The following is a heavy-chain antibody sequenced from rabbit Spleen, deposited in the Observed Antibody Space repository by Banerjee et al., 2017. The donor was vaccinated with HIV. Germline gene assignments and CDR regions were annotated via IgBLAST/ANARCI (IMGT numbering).Heavy chain of an antibody. J-gene: IGHJ4*01. V-gene: IGHV1S47*01. CDR1: GFDFSTYG. Sequence: QEQLVESGGGLVQPGGSLKLSCKASGFDFSTYGVSWVRQAPGKGLEWIGYIDPVLGIAVYASWVNGRFTISRDNAQNALYLQLNSLTAADTATYFCVREVAGKFSLWGPGTLVTVS. CDR3: VREVAGKFSL. CDR2: IDPVLGIA. D-gene: IGHD4-1*01.